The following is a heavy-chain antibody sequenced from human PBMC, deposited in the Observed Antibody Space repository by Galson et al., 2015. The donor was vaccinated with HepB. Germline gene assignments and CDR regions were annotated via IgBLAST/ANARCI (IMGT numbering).Heavy chain of an antibody. CDR2: IIPIFGTA. J-gene: IGHJ4*02. Sequence: SVKVSCKASGGTFSSYAISWVRQAPGQGLEWMGGIIPIFGTANYAQKFQGRVTITADESTSTAYMELSSLRSEDTAVYYCARGDPYNWNDLGYWGQGTLVTVSS. V-gene: IGHV1-69*13. D-gene: IGHD1-20*01. CDR3: ARGDPYNWNDLGY. CDR1: GGTFSSYA.